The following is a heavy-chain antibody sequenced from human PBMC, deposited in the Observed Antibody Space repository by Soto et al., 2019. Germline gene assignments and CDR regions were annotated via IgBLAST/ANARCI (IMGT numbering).Heavy chain of an antibody. Sequence: PGESLKISCKGSGYSFTSYWISWVRQMPGKGLEWMGRIDPSDSYTNYSPSFQGHVTISADKSISTAYLQWSSLKASDTAMYYCARPKQTYSSSWPRVYYGMDVWGQGTTVTVSS. D-gene: IGHD6-13*01. CDR3: ARPKQTYSSSWPRVYYGMDV. CDR2: IDPSDSYT. V-gene: IGHV5-10-1*01. J-gene: IGHJ6*02. CDR1: GYSFTSYW.